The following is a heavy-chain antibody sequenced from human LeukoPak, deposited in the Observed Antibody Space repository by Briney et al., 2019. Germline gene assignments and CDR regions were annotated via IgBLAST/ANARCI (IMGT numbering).Heavy chain of an antibody. V-gene: IGHV3-23*01. Sequence: GGSLRLSCAASGFTFSSYAMSWVRQAPGKGLEWVSAISGSGDSTYYADSVKGRFTISRDYSKNTLYLQMNSLRAEDTAVYYCAKGREAPWYTSGRYDYWGQGTLVTVSS. J-gene: IGHJ4*02. CDR1: GFTFSSYA. CDR2: ISGSGDST. CDR3: AKGREAPWYTSGRYDY. D-gene: IGHD6-19*01.